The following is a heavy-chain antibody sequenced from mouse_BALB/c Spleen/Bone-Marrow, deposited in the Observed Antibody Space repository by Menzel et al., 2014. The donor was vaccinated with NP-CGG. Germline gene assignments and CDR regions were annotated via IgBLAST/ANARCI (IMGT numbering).Heavy chain of an antibody. J-gene: IGHJ4*01. CDR3: TRDAMDY. Sequence: VQVVESGAELVKPGASVKMSCKASGYTFTSYWMHWVWQRPGQGLEWIGVIDPSDSYTSYIQKFKGRATLTVDTSSSTAYMQLSSLTSEDSAVYYCTRDAMDYWGQGTSVTVSS. CDR2: IDPSDSYT. CDR1: GYTFTSYW. V-gene: IGHV1S127*01.